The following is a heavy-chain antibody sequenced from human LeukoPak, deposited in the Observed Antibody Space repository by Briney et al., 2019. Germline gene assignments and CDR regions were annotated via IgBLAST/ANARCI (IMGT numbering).Heavy chain of an antibody. Sequence: GGSLRLSCAASGFPFSSHGMSWVRQAPGKGLEWVSGIIGGGGSTYYADSEKGRFTISGDNSRNTLFLQMNSLRAEDTAVYYCAHGAMYQLDYWGQGTLVTVPS. CDR3: AHGAMYQLDY. V-gene: IGHV3-23*01. D-gene: IGHD2-2*01. CDR2: IIGGGGST. CDR1: GFPFSSHG. J-gene: IGHJ4*02.